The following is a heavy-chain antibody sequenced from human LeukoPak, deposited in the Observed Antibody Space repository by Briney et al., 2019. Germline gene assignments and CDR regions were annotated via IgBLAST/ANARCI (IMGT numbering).Heavy chain of an antibody. D-gene: IGHD5-12*01. CDR1: GFTFSDHY. CDR2: MNPDGSEK. J-gene: IGHJ3*02. V-gene: IGHV3-7*01. Sequence: GGSLRLSCAASGFTFSDHYMDWVRQAPGKGLQWVASMNPDGSEKYCDDSVKGRFTISRDNAQKSMSLDMNSLRAEDTGVYYCATDSGYSTFDIWGQGTMVTVSS. CDR3: ATDSGYSTFDI.